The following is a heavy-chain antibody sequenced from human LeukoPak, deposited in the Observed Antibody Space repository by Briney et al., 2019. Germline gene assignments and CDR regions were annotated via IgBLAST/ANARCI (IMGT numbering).Heavy chain of an antibody. CDR3: TTLASMVWGVVHFDY. Sequence: GGSLRLSCAASGFTFSNAWMSWVRQAPGKGLEWVGRIKSKTDGGTTDYAAPVKGRFTISRDDSKNTLYLQMNSLKTEDTAVYYCTTLASMVWGVVHFDYWGQGTLVTVSS. J-gene: IGHJ4*02. CDR1: GFTFSNAW. CDR2: IKSKTDGGTT. V-gene: IGHV3-15*01. D-gene: IGHD3-10*01.